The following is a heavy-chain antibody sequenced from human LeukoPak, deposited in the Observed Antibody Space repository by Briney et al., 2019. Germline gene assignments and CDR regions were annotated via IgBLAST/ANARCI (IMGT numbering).Heavy chain of an antibody. CDR2: IIPIFGTA. V-gene: IGHV1-69*13. D-gene: IGHD2-21*02. CDR3: ARQAGGLAYCGGDCHAFDI. Sequence: SVKVSCKASGGTFSSYAISWVRQAPGQGLEWMGGIIPIFGTANYAQKFQGRVTITADESTSTAYMELSSLRSEDTAVYYCARQAGGLAYCGGDCHAFDIWGQGTMVTVSS. J-gene: IGHJ3*02. CDR1: GGTFSSYA.